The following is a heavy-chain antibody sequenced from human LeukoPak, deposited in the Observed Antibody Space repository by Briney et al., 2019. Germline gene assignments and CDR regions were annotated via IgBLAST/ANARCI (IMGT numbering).Heavy chain of an antibody. J-gene: IGHJ4*02. CDR3: ARDTYNYGSSAYYFDY. Sequence: PSETLSLTCTVSGGSISSYYWSWIRQPAGKGLDWNERIYTSGSTNYNPSLKSRVTMSVDTSKNQFSLKLSSVTAADTAVYYCARDTYNYGSSAYYFDYWGQGTLVTVSS. V-gene: IGHV4-4*07. D-gene: IGHD5-18*01. CDR2: IYTSGST. CDR1: GGSISSYY.